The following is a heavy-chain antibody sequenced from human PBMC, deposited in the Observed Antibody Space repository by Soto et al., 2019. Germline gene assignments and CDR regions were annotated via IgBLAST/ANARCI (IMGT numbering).Heavy chain of an antibody. CDR2: IIPIFGTA. Sequence: QVQLVQSGAEVKKPGSSVKVSCKASGGTFSSYAISWVRQAPGQGLEWMGGIIPIFGTANYAQKFQGRVTITADESTSTDYMELRSLRSEDTAVYYCAKSPNSYHPDDAFDIWGQGTMVTVSS. J-gene: IGHJ3*02. D-gene: IGHD5-18*01. V-gene: IGHV1-69*01. CDR3: AKSPNSYHPDDAFDI. CDR1: GGTFSSYA.